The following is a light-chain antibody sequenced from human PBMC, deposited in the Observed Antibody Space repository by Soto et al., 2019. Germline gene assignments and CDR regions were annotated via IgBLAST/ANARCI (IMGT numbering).Light chain of an antibody. CDR1: QRITNW. CDR2: KAS. Sequence: DIQMTQSPSTLSASIGDRVTITCRASQRITNWLVWYQQKPGKAPKLLIYKASSLEIGVSSRFSGSGSGTEFTLTISSLQPDDVATYYCQQSNSYPYTFGQGTQLAIQ. CDR3: QQSNSYPYT. J-gene: IGKJ2*01. V-gene: IGKV1-5*03.